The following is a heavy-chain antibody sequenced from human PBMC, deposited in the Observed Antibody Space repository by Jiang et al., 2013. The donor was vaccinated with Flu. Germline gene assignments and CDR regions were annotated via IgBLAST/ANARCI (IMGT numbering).Heavy chain of an antibody. CDR3: ARLIGDLRSYYDSSGFTDY. D-gene: IGHD3-22*01. V-gene: IGHV5-51*01. CDR1: GYSFTSYW. J-gene: IGHJ4*02. CDR2: IYPGDSDT. Sequence: GAEVKKPGESLKISCKGSGYSFTSYWIGWVRQMPGKGLEWMGIIYPGDSDTRYSPSFQGQVTISADKSISTAYLQWSSLKASDTAMYYCARLIGDLRSYYDSSGFTDYWGQGTLVTVSS.